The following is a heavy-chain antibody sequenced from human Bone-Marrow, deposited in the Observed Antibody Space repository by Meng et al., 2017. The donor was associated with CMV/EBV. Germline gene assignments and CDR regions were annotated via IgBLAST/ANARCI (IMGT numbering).Heavy chain of an antibody. D-gene: IGHD2-2*01. Sequence: SETLSLTCAVYGGSFSGYYWSWIRQPPGKGLEWIGEINHSGSTNYNPSLKSRVTISVDTSKNQFSLKLSSVTAADTAVYYCARGDCSSTSCYAYYYYGMYVWGQGITVTASS. CDR1: GGSFSGYY. CDR3: ARGDCSSTSCYAYYYYGMYV. J-gene: IGHJ6*02. CDR2: INHSGST. V-gene: IGHV4-34*01.